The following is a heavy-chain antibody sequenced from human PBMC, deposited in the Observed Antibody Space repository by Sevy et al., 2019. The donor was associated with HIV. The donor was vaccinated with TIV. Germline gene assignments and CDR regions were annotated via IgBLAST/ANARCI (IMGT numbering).Heavy chain of an antibody. CDR3: ARGGQWLVPVIFWFDP. D-gene: IGHD6-19*01. Sequence: SETLSLTCTVSGGSISSYYWSWIRQPPGKGLEWIGYIYYSGSTNYNPSLKSRVTISVDTSKNQFSLKLSSVTAAATAVYYCARGGQWLVPVIFWFDPWGQGTLVTVSS. J-gene: IGHJ5*02. CDR1: GGSISSYY. V-gene: IGHV4-59*13. CDR2: IYYSGST.